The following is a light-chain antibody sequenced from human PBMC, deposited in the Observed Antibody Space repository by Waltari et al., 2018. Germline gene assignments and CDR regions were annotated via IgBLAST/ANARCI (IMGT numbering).Light chain of an antibody. Sequence: DIVMTQSPLSLPVTPGEPASISCRSSQSLDSNEYKYLVWYLQKPGQSPQHLIYLGSNRASGVPDRFSGSGSDTDFTLKISRVEAEDVGIYYCMQGLQTPTFGQGTRLDI. CDR3: MQGLQTPT. V-gene: IGKV2-28*01. J-gene: IGKJ5*01. CDR2: LGS. CDR1: QSLDSNEYKY.